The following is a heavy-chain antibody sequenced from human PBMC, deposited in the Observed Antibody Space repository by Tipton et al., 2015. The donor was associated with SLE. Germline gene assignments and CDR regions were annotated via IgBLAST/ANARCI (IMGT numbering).Heavy chain of an antibody. CDR3: ARLVFGSSSRFFQH. Sequence: TFDDYTMHWVRQAPGKGLEWIGYIYYSGSTYYNPSLKSRVTISVDTSKNQFSLKLTSVTAADTAVYYCARLVFGSSSRFFQHWGQGTLVTVSS. D-gene: IGHD6-6*01. CDR2: IYYSGST. J-gene: IGHJ1*01. CDR1: TFDDYT. V-gene: IGHV4-30-4*08.